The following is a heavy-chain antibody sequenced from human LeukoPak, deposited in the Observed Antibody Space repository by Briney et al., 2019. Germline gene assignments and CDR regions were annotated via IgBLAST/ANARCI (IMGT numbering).Heavy chain of an antibody. D-gene: IGHD6-19*01. Sequence: GGSLRLSCAASGFTFDDYAMHWVRQAPGKGLEWVSGISWNSGIIGYADSVKGRFTISRDNAKNSLYLQMNSLRAGDTALYYCAKDKGWPKYFDLWGRGTLVTVSS. CDR2: ISWNSGII. V-gene: IGHV3-9*01. CDR1: GFTFDDYA. CDR3: AKDKGWPKYFDL. J-gene: IGHJ2*01.